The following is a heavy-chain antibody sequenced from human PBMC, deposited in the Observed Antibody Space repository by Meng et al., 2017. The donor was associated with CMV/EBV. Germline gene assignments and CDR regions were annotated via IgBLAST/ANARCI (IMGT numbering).Heavy chain of an antibody. CDR2: IYYSGST. CDR1: GGSISSYY. Sequence: SETLSLTCTVSGGSISSYYWSCIRQPPGKGLECIGYIYYSGSTNYNPSLKSRVTIAVDTSKNQFSLKLSSVTAADTAVYYCARGPPYSTYYYYYGMDVWGQGTTVTVSS. D-gene: IGHD2-21*01. J-gene: IGHJ6*02. CDR3: ARGPPYSTYYYYYGMDV. V-gene: IGHV4-59*01.